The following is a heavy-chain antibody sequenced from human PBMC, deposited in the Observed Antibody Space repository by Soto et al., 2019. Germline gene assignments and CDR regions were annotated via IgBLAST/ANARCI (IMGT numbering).Heavy chain of an antibody. J-gene: IGHJ4*02. Sequence: GGALRLSCVASGFTFSSYSMNWVRQAPGKGLEWVSSISSSSSYIYYADSVKGRFTISRDNAKNSLYLQMNSLRAEDTAVYYCARDQMVRGVIPFDYWGQGTLVTVSS. CDR2: ISSSSSYI. V-gene: IGHV3-21*01. D-gene: IGHD3-10*01. CDR1: GFTFSSYS. CDR3: ARDQMVRGVIPFDY.